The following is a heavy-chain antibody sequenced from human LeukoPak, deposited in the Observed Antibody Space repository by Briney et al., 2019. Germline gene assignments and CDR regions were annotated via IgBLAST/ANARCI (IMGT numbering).Heavy chain of an antibody. D-gene: IGHD6-6*01. V-gene: IGHV4-4*02. J-gene: IGHJ6*03. Sequence: SETLSLTCAVSGGSISSSNWWSWVRQPPGKGLEWIGEIYHSGSTNYNLSLKSRVTISVDKSKNQFSLKLSSVTAADTAVYYCARDQPPSSSPYYYYYYMDVWGKGTTVTVSS. CDR3: ARDQPPSSSPYYYYYYMDV. CDR2: IYHSGST. CDR1: GGSISSSNW.